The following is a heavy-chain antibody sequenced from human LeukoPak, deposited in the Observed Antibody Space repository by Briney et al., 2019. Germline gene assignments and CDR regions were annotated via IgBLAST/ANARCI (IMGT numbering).Heavy chain of an antibody. CDR3: ARQEDSSGYYYYY. Sequence: ASVKVSCKASGYTFTNYYMHWVRQAPGQGLEWMGIINPSGGYTTYAQKSQGRVTMARDTSTSTVSMELSSLRSEDTAVYFCARQEDSSGYYYYYWGQGTLVTVSS. V-gene: IGHV1-46*01. D-gene: IGHD3-22*01. CDR1: GYTFTNYY. CDR2: INPSGGYT. J-gene: IGHJ4*02.